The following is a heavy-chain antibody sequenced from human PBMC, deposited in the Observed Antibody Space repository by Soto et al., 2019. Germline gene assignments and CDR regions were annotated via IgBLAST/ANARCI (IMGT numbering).Heavy chain of an antibody. V-gene: IGHV4-59*01. CDR3: ARGGYYDFWSGYYNPTGYYYYYMDV. CDR2: IYYSGST. J-gene: IGHJ6*03. Sequence: SETLPLTCTVSGGSIISYYWSWIRQPPGKGLEWIGYIYYSGSTNYNPSLKSRVTISVDTSKNQFSLKLSSVTAADTAVYYCARGGYYDFWSGYYNPTGYYYYYMDVWGKGTTVTVSS. CDR1: GGSIISYY. D-gene: IGHD3-3*01.